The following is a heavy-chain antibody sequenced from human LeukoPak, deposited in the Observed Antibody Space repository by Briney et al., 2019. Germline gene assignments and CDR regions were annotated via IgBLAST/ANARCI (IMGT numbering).Heavy chain of an antibody. J-gene: IGHJ3*02. CDR3: AREINPMGYDAFDI. D-gene: IGHD3-10*01. Sequence: ASVKVSCKASGYTFTGYYMHWVRQAPGQGLEWMGWINPNSGGTNYAQKFQGRVTMTRDTSISTAYMELSRLRSDDTAVYYCAREINPMGYDAFDIWGQGTMVTVSS. V-gene: IGHV1-2*02. CDR2: INPNSGGT. CDR1: GYTFTGYY.